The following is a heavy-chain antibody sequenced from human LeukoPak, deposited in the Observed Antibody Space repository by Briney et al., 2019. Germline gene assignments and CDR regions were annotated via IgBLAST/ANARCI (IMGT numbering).Heavy chain of an antibody. V-gene: IGHV3-48*03. J-gene: IGHJ4*02. Sequence: GGSLRLSCTVSGFIFSSYEMNWVRQAPGKGLDWVSYISSSSGSIYYADSVRGRFTISRDNAQKSLYLQMNSLRAEDTAVYYCARVGYSSGWYFDYWGQGTLVTVSS. CDR3: ARVGYSSGWYFDY. CDR1: GFIFSSYE. D-gene: IGHD6-19*01. CDR2: ISSSSGSI.